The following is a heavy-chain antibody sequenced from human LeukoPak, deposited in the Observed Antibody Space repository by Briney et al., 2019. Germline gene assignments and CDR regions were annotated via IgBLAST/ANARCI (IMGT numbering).Heavy chain of an antibody. CDR2: ISHSGTT. J-gene: IGHJ4*02. CDR1: GFSISSGHY. CDR3: SRGQSISAVAV. D-gene: IGHD6-13*01. V-gene: IGHV4-38-2*02. Sequence: SETLSLTRTVSGFSISSGHYWGWTRQPPGKGLEWIASISHSGTTFYNPSLKSRVTISVDTSKNRFSLTVTSVTAADTAVYYCSRGQSISAVAVWGQGTLVTVSS.